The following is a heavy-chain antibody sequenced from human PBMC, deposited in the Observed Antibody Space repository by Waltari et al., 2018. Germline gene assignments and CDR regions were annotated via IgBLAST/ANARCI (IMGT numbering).Heavy chain of an antibody. CDR1: GGTFSSYA. J-gene: IGHJ6*03. V-gene: IGHV1-69*04. CDR3: ASPTTVTTGYYYYYMDV. CDR2: MNPSLGIA. D-gene: IGHD4-17*01. Sequence: QVQLVQSGAEVKKPGSSVKVSCKASGGTFSSYAISWVRQAPGQGLEWMGGMNPSLGIANYAQKFQCRVTITAEESTSTAYMELSSLRSEDTAVYYCASPTTVTTGYYYYYMDVWGKGTTVTVSS.